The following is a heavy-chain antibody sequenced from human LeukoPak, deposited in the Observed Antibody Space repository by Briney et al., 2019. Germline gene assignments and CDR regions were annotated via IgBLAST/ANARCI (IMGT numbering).Heavy chain of an antibody. V-gene: IGHV3-30*02. Sequence: GGSLRLSCAASGFTFSSYGMHWVRQAPGKGLEWVAFIQYDGSIKLYGDPVKGRFTISRDNSKNTLYLQMSSLRPEDTAVYYCARARWGGSYHPPRDYWGQGTLVTVSS. D-gene: IGHD1-26*01. CDR2: IQYDGSIK. CDR1: GFTFSSYG. CDR3: ARARWGGSYHPPRDY. J-gene: IGHJ4*02.